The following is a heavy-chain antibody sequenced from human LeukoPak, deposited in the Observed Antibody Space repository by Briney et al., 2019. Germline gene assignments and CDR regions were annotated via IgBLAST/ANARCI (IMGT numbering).Heavy chain of an antibody. CDR3: ARAGYSLHRYFDY. Sequence: PGGSLRLSCAASGFTFSSYAMHWVRQAPGKGLEWVAVISYDGSNKYYADSVKGRFTISRDNSKNTLYLQMNSLRAEDTAVYYCARAGYSLHRYFDYWSQGTLVTVSS. CDR2: ISYDGSNK. CDR1: GFTFSSYA. J-gene: IGHJ4*02. V-gene: IGHV3-30-3*01. D-gene: IGHD5-18*01.